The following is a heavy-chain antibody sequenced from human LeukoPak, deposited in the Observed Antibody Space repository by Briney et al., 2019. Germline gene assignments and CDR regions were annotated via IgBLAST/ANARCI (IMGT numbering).Heavy chain of an antibody. CDR1: GFSFNGYG. D-gene: IGHD1-26*01. CDR2: IRSKANYYAT. CDR3: TRSASVDIGGRPDFCYFDL. V-gene: IGHV3-73*01. Sequence: GGSLRLSCEGSGFSFNGYGLHWVRQASGKGLEWIGRIRSKANYYATAYVESVKGRFIVSRDDSKRSAYLQMNDLKTKDTAVYYCTRSASVDIGGRPDFCYFDLWGRGTLVTVSS. J-gene: IGHJ2*01.